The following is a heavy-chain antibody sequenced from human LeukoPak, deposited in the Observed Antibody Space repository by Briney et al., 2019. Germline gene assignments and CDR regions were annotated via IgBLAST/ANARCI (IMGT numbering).Heavy chain of an antibody. Sequence: ASVKVSCKASGYTFTSYDINWVRQATGQGLEWMGWMNPNSCNTGYAQKFQGRVTMTRNTSISTAYMELSSLRSEDTAVYYCARGGYYDFWSGYYSGYYYYYMDVWGKGTTVTVSS. CDR2: MNPNSCNT. CDR1: GYTFTSYD. D-gene: IGHD3-3*01. J-gene: IGHJ6*03. CDR3: ARGGYYDFWSGYYSGYYYYYMDV. V-gene: IGHV1-8*01.